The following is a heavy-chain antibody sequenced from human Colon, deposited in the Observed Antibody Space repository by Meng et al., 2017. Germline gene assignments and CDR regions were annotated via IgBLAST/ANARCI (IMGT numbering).Heavy chain of an antibody. CDR3: AKGPSYKTYYYDSSGADAFDI. J-gene: IGHJ3*02. CDR1: GFTFSSYA. V-gene: IGHV3-23*01. D-gene: IGHD3-22*01. CDR2: ISGSGGST. Sequence: GGSLRLSCAASGFTFSSYAMSWVRQAPGKGLEWFSAISGSGGSTYYADSVKGRFTISRDNSKNTLYLQMNSLRAEDTAVYYCAKGPSYKTYYYDSSGADAFDIWGQGTMVTFSS.